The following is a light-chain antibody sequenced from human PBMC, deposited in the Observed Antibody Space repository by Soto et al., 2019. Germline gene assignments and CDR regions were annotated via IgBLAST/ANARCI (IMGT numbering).Light chain of an antibody. CDR1: SSDVGNYNY. CDR3: CSYAGSYTWV. CDR2: DVT. Sequence: QSALTQPHSVSGSPGQSVTISCSGTSSDVGNYNYVSWYQHHPGKAPKLMIYDVTTRPAGVPDRFSGSKSGNTASLTISGLQAEDEADFYCCSYAGSYTWVFGGGTNLTVL. J-gene: IGLJ3*02. V-gene: IGLV2-11*01.